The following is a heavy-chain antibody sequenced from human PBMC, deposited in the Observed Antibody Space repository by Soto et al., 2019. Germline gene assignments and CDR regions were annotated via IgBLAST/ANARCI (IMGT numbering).Heavy chain of an antibody. J-gene: IGHJ3*02. CDR3: AKGHRLRDAFDI. CDR2: ISGGGDTT. V-gene: IGHV3-48*03. CDR1: GFTFSSYE. Sequence: GGSLRLSCAASGFTFSSYEMNWVRQAPGKGLEWVSYISGGGDTTYYADSVKGRFTISRDNAKNSLYLQMNNLRAEDTALYYCAKGHRLRDAFDIWGQGTMVTVSS.